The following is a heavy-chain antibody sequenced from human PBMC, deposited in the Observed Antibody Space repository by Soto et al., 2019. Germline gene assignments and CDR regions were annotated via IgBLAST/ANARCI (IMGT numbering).Heavy chain of an antibody. CDR2: ISSSSSTI. CDR1: GFTFSSYS. D-gene: IGHD2-15*01. J-gene: IGHJ6*02. CDR3: ARGRGCSGGSCYSLYYYYGMDV. Sequence: EVQLVESGGGLVQPGGSLRLSCAASGFTFSSYSMNWVRQAPGKGLEWVSYISSSSSTIYYADSVKGRFTISRDNAKNSLYLQMNSLRDEDTAVYYCARGRGCSGGSCYSLYYYYGMDVWGQGTTVTVSS. V-gene: IGHV3-48*02.